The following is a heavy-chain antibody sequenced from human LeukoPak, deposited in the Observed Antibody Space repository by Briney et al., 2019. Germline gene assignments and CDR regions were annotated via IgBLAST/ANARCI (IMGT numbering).Heavy chain of an antibody. J-gene: IGHJ3*02. Sequence: SVKVSCKASGGTFISYAISWVRQAPGQGLEWMGRIIPILGIANYAQKFQGRVTITADKSTSTAYMELSSLRSEDTAVYYCARDRYSSGWYGPVGAFDIWGQGTMVTVSS. CDR3: ARDRYSSGWYGPVGAFDI. CDR1: GGTFISYA. V-gene: IGHV1-69*04. CDR2: IIPILGIA. D-gene: IGHD6-19*01.